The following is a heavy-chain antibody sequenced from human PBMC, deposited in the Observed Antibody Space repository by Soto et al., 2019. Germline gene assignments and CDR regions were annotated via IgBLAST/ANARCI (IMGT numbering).Heavy chain of an antibody. V-gene: IGHV4-31*01. J-gene: IGHJ4*02. CDR2: IYYSGST. CDR3: AREMNYYDTSGDSYFDY. Sequence: QVQLQESGPGLVKPSQTLSLTCTVSGGSISSGTYHWSWIRHHPGKGLEWIGYIYYSGSTYYNPVIRKQITITVDTSKNQFSLRVSSVTAADTAVYYCAREMNYYDTSGDSYFDYWGQGTLGTVSS. CDR1: GGSISSGTYH. D-gene: IGHD3-22*01.